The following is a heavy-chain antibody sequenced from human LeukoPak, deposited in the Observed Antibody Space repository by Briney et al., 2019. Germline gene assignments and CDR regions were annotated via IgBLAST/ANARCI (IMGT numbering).Heavy chain of an antibody. D-gene: IGHD5-24*01. V-gene: IGHV1-2*06. CDR2: FNPNSGDS. CDR3: ATGGGDGYNPTFY. Sequence: VASVKVSCKASGYTVTGYYMHWVRQAPGQGLEWMGRFNPNSGDSNFAQKFQGRVTMTRDTSSNTAYMELTSLRSDDTAVYYCATGGGDGYNPTFYWGQGTLVTVSS. CDR1: GYTVTGYY. J-gene: IGHJ4*02.